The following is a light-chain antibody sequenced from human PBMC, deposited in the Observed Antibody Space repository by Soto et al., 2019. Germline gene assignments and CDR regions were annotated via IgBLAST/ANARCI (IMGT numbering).Light chain of an antibody. CDR1: QNIDTH. Sequence: DIQMTQSPSSLSASVGDRVTITCRASQNIDTHLRWLQHKPGKGRNLLVYYASTLQCGVAFRFSGSGSGTDFTLTNDSLHPEDFATYYCQPSHSNPITFGQGTRLEIK. J-gene: IGKJ5*01. CDR2: YAS. CDR3: QPSHSNPIT. V-gene: IGKV1-39*01.